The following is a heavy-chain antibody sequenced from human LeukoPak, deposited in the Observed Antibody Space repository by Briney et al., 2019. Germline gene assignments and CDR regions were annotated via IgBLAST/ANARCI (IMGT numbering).Heavy chain of an antibody. CDR3: AREREETYGSGSYTFDH. CDR1: GGTFSSYA. V-gene: IGHV1-69*04. Sequence: ASVKVSCKASGGTFSSYAISWVRQAPGQGLEWMGRIIPILGIANYAQKFQGRVTTTADKSTSTAYMELSSLRSEDTAVYYCAREREETYGSGSYTFDHWGQGTLVTVSS. J-gene: IGHJ4*02. D-gene: IGHD3-10*01. CDR2: IIPILGIA.